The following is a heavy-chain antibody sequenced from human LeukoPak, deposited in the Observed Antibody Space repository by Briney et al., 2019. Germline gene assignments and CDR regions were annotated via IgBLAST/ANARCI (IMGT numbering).Heavy chain of an antibody. CDR2: MNPNSGNT. J-gene: IGHJ4*02. CDR3: ARVAEAAMD. V-gene: IGHV1-8*01. CDR1: GDTVTSYD. Sequence: ASAKVSCKASGDTVTSYDINGVRQATGQWLEWMGWMNPNSGNTGYAQKFQGRVTMTRNTSISTAYMELSSLRSEDTAVYYCARVAEAAMDWGQGTLVTVSS. D-gene: IGHD2-2*01.